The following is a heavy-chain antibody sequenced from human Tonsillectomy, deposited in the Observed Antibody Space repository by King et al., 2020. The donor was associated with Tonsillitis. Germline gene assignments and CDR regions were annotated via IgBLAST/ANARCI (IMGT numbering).Heavy chain of an antibody. J-gene: IGHJ5*02. CDR1: GYSFTSYW. CDR3: ARGVRSKSSVIAWFDP. Sequence: VQLVESGAEVKKPGESLKISCKGSGYSFTSYWIGWVRQMPGKGLEWMGIIYPGDSDTRYSPSFQGQVTISADKSISTAYLQWSSLKASDTAMYYCARGVRSKSSVIAWFDPWGQGTLVTVSS. D-gene: IGHD3-10*01. V-gene: IGHV5-51*01. CDR2: IYPGDSDT.